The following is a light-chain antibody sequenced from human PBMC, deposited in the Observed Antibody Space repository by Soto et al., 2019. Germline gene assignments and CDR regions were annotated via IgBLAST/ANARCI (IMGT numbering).Light chain of an antibody. V-gene: IGKV1-5*03. CDR3: QHYNSYSEA. CDR2: KAS. J-gene: IGKJ1*01. Sequence: DIQMTQSHSTLSGSVGDRVAITSRASQTISSWLAWYQQKPGKAPKLLIYKASTLKSGVPSRFSGSGSGTEFTLTISSLQPDDFATYYCQHYNSYSEAFGQGTKVDI. CDR1: QTISSW.